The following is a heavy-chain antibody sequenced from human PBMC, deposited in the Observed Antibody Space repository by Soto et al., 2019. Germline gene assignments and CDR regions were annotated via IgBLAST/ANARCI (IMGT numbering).Heavy chain of an antibody. Sequence: SETLSLTCTVSGGSISSYYWSWIRQPPGKGLEWIGYIYYSGSTNYNPSLKSRVTISVDTSKNQFSLKLSSVTAADTAVYYCARFNIVVVPAAISGWFDPWGQGTLVTVSS. CDR3: ARFNIVVVPAAISGWFDP. CDR2: IYYSGST. V-gene: IGHV4-59*01. J-gene: IGHJ5*02. D-gene: IGHD2-2*01. CDR1: GGSISSYY.